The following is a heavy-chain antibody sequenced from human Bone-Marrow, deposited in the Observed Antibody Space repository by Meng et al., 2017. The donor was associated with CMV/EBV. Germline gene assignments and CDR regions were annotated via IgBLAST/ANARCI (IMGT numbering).Heavy chain of an antibody. CDR2: INHSGST. CDR1: GGSFSGYY. CDR3: AKSGSNDY. Sequence: SETLSLTCAVFGGSFSGYYWSWIRQPPGKGLEWIGEINHSGSTNYNPSLKSRVTISVDTSKKQFSLNLSSVTAADTAVYYCAKSGSNDYWGQGTLVTVSS. J-gene: IGHJ4*02. D-gene: IGHD4/OR15-4a*01. V-gene: IGHV4-34*01.